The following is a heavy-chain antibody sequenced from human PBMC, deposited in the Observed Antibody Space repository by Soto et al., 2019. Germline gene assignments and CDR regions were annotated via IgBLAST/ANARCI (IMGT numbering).Heavy chain of an antibody. V-gene: IGHV1-2*02. D-gene: IGHD3-3*01. J-gene: IGHJ4*02. CDR3: ARVLAPSFDYWTGFDY. CDR2: INPSSGDT. Sequence: VASVKVSCKASGYTFTGYYLHWARRAPGQGLQWVGWINPSSGDTNYTQKFQGRVTMTRDTAISTVYMELSSLRSDDTAVYYCARVLAPSFDYWTGFDYWGQGSLVTVSS. CDR1: GYTFTGYY.